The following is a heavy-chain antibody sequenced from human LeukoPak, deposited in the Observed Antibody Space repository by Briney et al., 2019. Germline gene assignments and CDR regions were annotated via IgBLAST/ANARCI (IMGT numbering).Heavy chain of an antibody. J-gene: IGHJ6*02. V-gene: IGHV3-30*18. CDR1: GFSFSSYG. Sequence: GGSLRLSCAASGFSFSSYGMHWVRQAPGKGLEWVAVISYDGSNKYYADSVKGRFTISRDNSKNTLYLQMNSLRAEDTAVYYCAKDSLGLRAVYYGMDVWGQGTTVTVSS. CDR2: ISYDGSNK. CDR3: AKDSLGLRAVYYGMDV. D-gene: IGHD4-17*01.